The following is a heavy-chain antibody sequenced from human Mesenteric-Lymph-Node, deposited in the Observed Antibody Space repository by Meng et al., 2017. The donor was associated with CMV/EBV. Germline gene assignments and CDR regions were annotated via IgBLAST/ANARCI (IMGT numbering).Heavy chain of an antibody. Sequence: GGSLRLSCAASGFTFSDDYMNWVRQAPGKGLEWVSSISSSSTIYYTDSVKGRFTISRDNAKNLLYPQMNSLRAEDTAVYFCARAPDSLSTSWPGSYYYGMDVWGQGTTVTVSS. D-gene: IGHD2-2*01. CDR3: ARAPDSLSTSWPGSYYYGMDV. V-gene: IGHV3-69-1*01. J-gene: IGHJ6*02. CDR2: ISSSSTI. CDR1: GFTFSDDY.